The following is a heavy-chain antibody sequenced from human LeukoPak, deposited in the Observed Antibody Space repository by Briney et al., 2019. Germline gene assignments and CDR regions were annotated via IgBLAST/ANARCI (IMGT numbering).Heavy chain of an antibody. V-gene: IGHV3-23*01. CDR1: GFTFGSSA. D-gene: IGHD6-13*01. CDR2: FSRSGPDT. J-gene: IGHJ4*02. CDR3: AKGSLGSWYYFDY. Sequence: GGSLRLSCAASGFTFGSSAMSWVRQAPGKGPEWVSAFSRSGPDTYYADSVKGRFTIFRDNSKNTLYLQMNSLRAEDTAVYYCAKGSLGSWYYFDYWGQGTLVTVSS.